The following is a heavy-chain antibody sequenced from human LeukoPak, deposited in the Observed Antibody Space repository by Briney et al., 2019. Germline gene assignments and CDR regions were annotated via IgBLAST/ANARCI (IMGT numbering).Heavy chain of an antibody. CDR3: AKVTGDPSY. D-gene: IGHD2-8*02. J-gene: IGHJ4*02. V-gene: IGHV3-21*03. Sequence: GGSLRLSCAASGFTFSSYSMNWVRQAPGKGLEWVSSISSSSSYIYYADSVKGRFTISRDNSKNTLYLQMSSLRSEDTAIYYCAKVTGDPSYWGQGTLVTVSS. CDR1: GFTFSSYS. CDR2: ISSSSSYI.